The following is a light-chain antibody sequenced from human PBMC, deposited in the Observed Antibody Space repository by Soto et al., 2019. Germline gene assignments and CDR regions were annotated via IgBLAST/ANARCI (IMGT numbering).Light chain of an antibody. V-gene: IGKV3-20*01. CDR3: QQYGTPPQT. CDR2: GAS. J-gene: IGKJ1*01. Sequence: ERVMTQSPATLSVSPGERATLSCRASQSVSSNLAWYQQKPGQAPRLLIYGASSRATGIPDRFSGSGSGTDFTLTISRLEPEDFAVYYCQQYGTPPQTFGQGTRVDIK. CDR1: QSVSSN.